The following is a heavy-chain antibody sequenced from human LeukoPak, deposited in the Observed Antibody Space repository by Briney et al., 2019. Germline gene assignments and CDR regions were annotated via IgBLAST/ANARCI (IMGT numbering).Heavy chain of an antibody. CDR3: ARDPGVGWQHETKA. Sequence: KAWGSLRLSCAASGFPFSSYNMNWVRPAPGKGLEWVSSIRSSGGYIYYADSVKGRFTISRDNAKNSLFLQMNSLRVEDTAVYYCARDPGVGWQHETKAWGQGTLVTVSS. D-gene: IGHD1-26*01. J-gene: IGHJ1*01. CDR1: GFPFSSYN. V-gene: IGHV3-21*01. CDR2: IRSSGGYI.